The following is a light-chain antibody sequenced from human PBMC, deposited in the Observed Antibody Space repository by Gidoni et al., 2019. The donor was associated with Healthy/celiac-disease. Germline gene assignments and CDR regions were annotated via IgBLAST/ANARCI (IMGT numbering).Light chain of an antibody. J-gene: IGKJ1*01. CDR1: QSISSW. CDR2: DAS. CDR3: QQYNSWWT. Sequence: DIQMTQSPSTLSASVGDRVTITCRASQSISSWLAWYQQKPGKAPKLLIYDASSLESGVPSRFSGSGSGTEFTLTISSLQPDDFATYYCQQYNSWWTFGQXTKVEIK. V-gene: IGKV1-5*01.